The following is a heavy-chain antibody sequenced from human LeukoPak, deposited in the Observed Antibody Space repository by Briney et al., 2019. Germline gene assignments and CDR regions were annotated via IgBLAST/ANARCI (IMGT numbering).Heavy chain of an antibody. Sequence: SETLSLTCAVYGGSFSGYYWSWIRQPPGKGLEWIGEINHSGSTNYNPSLKSRVTISVDTSKNQFSLKLSSVTAADTAVYYCARAERASTPHFDYWGQGTLVTVSS. D-gene: IGHD1-1*01. CDR3: ARAERASTPHFDY. CDR2: INHSGST. CDR1: GGSFSGYY. V-gene: IGHV4-34*01. J-gene: IGHJ4*02.